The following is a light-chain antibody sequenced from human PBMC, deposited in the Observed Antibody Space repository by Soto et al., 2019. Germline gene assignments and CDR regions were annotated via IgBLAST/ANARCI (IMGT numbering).Light chain of an antibody. CDR3: QQYSNSPLT. Sequence: EIVLTQSPGTLSLSPGERATLSCRASQSVNNNYLAWYQQKPGQAPRLLIYGASRRATGIPDRFSGSGSGTDFTLTISRLEPEDFAVYSCQQYSNSPLTFGGGTKVEIK. CDR1: QSVNNNY. J-gene: IGKJ4*01. CDR2: GAS. V-gene: IGKV3-20*01.